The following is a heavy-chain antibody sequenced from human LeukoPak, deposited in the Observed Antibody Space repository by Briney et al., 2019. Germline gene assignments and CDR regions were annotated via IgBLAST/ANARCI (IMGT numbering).Heavy chain of an antibody. CDR3: YLGRYSVFGSPIAGDY. J-gene: IGHJ4*02. CDR2: ISGSGGST. D-gene: IGHD6-19*01. CDR1: GFTFSSYA. Sequence: GGSLRLSCAVSGFTFSSYAMSWVRQAPGKGLEWVSAISGSGGSTYYADSVKGRFTISRDNSKNTLYLQMNSLRAEDTAVYYCYLGRYSVFGSPIAGDYWGQGTLVTVSS. V-gene: IGHV3-23*01.